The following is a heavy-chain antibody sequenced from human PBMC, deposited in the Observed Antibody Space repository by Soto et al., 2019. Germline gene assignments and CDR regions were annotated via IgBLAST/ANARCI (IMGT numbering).Heavy chain of an antibody. Sequence: QVQLQQWGARLLKPSETLSLTCAVYGGSFSGYYWSWIRQPPGKGLEWIGEINHSGSTNYNPSLKSRVTISVDTSKNQFSLKLSSVTAADTAVYYCARVRREYYDFWSGSSWYYYGMDVWGQGTTVTVSS. CDR3: ARVRREYYDFWSGSSWYYYGMDV. D-gene: IGHD3-3*01. CDR1: GGSFSGYY. CDR2: INHSGST. V-gene: IGHV4-34*01. J-gene: IGHJ6*02.